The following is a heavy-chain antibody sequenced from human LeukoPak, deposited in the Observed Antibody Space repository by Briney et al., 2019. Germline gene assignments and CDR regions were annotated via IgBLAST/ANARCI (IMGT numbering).Heavy chain of an antibody. J-gene: IGHJ4*02. CDR1: GGSISSYY. D-gene: IGHD2-15*01. CDR3: ARDHCSGGSCYSIDY. V-gene: IGHV4-38-2*02. CDR2: IYHSGST. Sequence: SETLSLTCTVSGGSISSYYWGWIRQPPGKGLEWIGSIYHSGSTYYNPSLKSRVTISVDTSKNQFSLKLSSVTAADTAVYYCARDHCSGGSCYSIDYWGQGTLVTVSS.